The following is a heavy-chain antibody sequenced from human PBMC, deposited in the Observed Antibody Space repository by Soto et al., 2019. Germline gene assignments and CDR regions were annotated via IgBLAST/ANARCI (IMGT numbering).Heavy chain of an antibody. CDR3: ARDPLEGGFRVGV. V-gene: IGHV1-69*04. CDR2: IIPILGIA. J-gene: IGHJ4*02. CDR1: RCTFSSYT. Sequence: GASVKVSRKASRCTFSSYTISRVLLAPGQGLEWMGRIIPILGIANYAQKFQGRVTITADKSTSTAYMELSSLRSEDTAVYYCARDPLEGGFRVGVWGKGTLVTVT. D-gene: IGHD1-26*01.